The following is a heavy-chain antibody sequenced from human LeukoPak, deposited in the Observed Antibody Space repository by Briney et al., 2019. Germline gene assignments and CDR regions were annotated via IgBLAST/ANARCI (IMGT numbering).Heavy chain of an antibody. CDR3: ARAPSEIGGYYPEYFRH. Sequence: PGRSLRLSCAASGFTFSSYWTHWVRQAPGKGLVWVSRIKSDGSTTYADSVKGRFTISRDNAKNTVSLQMSSLRAEDTGVYYCARAPSEIGGYYPEYFRHWGQGTLVTVSS. V-gene: IGHV3-74*01. D-gene: IGHD3-22*01. J-gene: IGHJ1*01. CDR2: IKSDGST. CDR1: GFTFSSYW.